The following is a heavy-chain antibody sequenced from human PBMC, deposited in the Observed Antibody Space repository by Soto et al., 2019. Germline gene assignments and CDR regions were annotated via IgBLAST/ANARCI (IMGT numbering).Heavy chain of an antibody. CDR2: IIPIFGTA. J-gene: IGHJ4*02. Sequence: QVQLVQSGAEVKKPGSSVKVSCKASGGTFSSYAISWVRQAPRQGLEWMGGIIPIFGTANYAQKFQGRVTITADESTSTAYMELSSLRSEDTAVYYCVGSVEMTIIQPFDYWGQGTLVTVSS. CDR3: VGSVEMTIIQPFDY. CDR1: GGTFSSYA. V-gene: IGHV1-69*12. D-gene: IGHD4-17*01.